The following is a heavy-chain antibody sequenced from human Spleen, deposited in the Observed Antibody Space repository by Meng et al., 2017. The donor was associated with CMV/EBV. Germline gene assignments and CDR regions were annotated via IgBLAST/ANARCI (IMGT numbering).Heavy chain of an antibody. V-gene: IGHV1-8*03. CDR2: MNPNSGNT. J-gene: IGHJ6*02. CDR3: ARGVVPAAAPHYYYYYGMDV. CDR1: GYTFTSYD. D-gene: IGHD2-2*01. Sequence: ASVKVSCKASGYTFTSYDINWVRQATGQGLEWMGWMNPNSGNTGYAQKFQGRVTITRNTSISTAYMELSSLRSEDTAVYYCARGVVPAAAPHYYYYYGMDVWGQGTTVTVSS.